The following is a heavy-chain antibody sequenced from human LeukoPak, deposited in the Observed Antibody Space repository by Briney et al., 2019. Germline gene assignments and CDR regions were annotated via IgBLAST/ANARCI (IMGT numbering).Heavy chain of an antibody. D-gene: IGHD3-16*01. J-gene: IGHJ6*02. Sequence: GESLRLAWAASGLILSDVWMGWVRQAPGGVVEGVANMSQDGSEKDYVVSVKGRFTISRDKARNSLYLQMGSLRAEDTAVYYCATYTHWVAGDVWGQGTTVTVSS. CDR1: GLILSDVW. CDR2: MSQDGSEK. CDR3: ATYTHWVAGDV. V-gene: IGHV3-7*01.